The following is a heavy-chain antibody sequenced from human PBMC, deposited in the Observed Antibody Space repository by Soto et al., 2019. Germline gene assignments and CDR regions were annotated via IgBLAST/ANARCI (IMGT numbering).Heavy chain of an antibody. CDR2: IYWDDDK. CDR1: GFSLSTTGVG. J-gene: IGHJ4*02. Sequence: QITLKESGPTLVKPTQTLTLTCTFSGFSLSTTGVGVGWIRQPPGKALEWLALIYWDDDKRYSPSLKSRLTITSATSKNQVLLTMTNMDPVDTATYFCAHRLYDSSGYSFDYWGQGTLVTVSS. D-gene: IGHD3-22*01. V-gene: IGHV2-5*02. CDR3: AHRLYDSSGYSFDY.